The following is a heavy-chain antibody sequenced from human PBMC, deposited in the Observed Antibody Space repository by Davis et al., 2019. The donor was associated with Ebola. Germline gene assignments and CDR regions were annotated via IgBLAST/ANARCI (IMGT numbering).Heavy chain of an antibody. V-gene: IGHV4-59*01. CDR1: GASISGYS. CDR3: ARGVENFYYYLDV. Sequence: PGGSLRLSCTVSGASISGYSWNWIRQSPVKGMEFIGFVYNTGSPSYNPSLRGRVTISVDRSRSHFSLSLRSMSAADTAIYYCARGVENFYYYLDVWGKGTTVTVSS. J-gene: IGHJ6*03. CDR2: VYNTGSP.